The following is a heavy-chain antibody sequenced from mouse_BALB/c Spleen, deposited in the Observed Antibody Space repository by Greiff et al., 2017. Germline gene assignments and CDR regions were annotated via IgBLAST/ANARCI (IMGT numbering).Heavy chain of an antibody. V-gene: IGHV3-2*02. Sequence: EVKLQESGPGLVKPSQSLSLTCTVTGYSITSDYAWNWIRQFPGNKLEWMGYISYSGSTSYNPSLKSRISITRDTSKNQFFLQLNSVTTEDTATYYCARRGGITGAMDYWGQGTSVTVSS. CDR2: ISYSGST. CDR1: GYSITSDYA. J-gene: IGHJ4*01. D-gene: IGHD2-4*01. CDR3: ARRGGITGAMDY.